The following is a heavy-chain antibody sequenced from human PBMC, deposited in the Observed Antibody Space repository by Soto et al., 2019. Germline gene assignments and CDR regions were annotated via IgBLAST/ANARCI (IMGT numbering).Heavy chain of an antibody. CDR3: ARVRPELTMDV. Sequence: GGSLRLSCAASGFTFDDYGMSWVRQAPGKGLEWVSGINWNGGSTGYADSVKGRFTISRDNAKNSLYLQMNSLRAEDTALYHCARVRPELTMDVWGKGTTVTVSS. CDR2: INWNGGST. D-gene: IGHD1-1*01. V-gene: IGHV3-20*01. CDR1: GFTFDDYG. J-gene: IGHJ6*03.